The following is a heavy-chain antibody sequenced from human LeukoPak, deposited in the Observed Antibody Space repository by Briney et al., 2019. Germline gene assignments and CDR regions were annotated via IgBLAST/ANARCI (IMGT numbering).Heavy chain of an antibody. D-gene: IGHD3-9*01. V-gene: IGHV4-34*01. Sequence: PSETLSLTCAVYGGSFSGYYWSWIRQPPGKGLEWIGEINHSGSTNYNPSLKSRVTISVDTSKNQFSLKLSSVTTADTAVHYCARGPPSLRVILTGYYSSDAFDIWGQGTMVTVSS. CDR1: GGSFSGYY. CDR2: INHSGST. CDR3: ARGPPSLRVILTGYYSSDAFDI. J-gene: IGHJ3*02.